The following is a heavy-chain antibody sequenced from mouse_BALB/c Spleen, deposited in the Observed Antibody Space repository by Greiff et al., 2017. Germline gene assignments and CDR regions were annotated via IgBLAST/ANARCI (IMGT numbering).Heavy chain of an antibody. Sequence: VMLVESGPGLVAPSQSLSITCTVSGFSLSSYSVHWVRQPPGKGLEWLGMIWGGGSTDYNSALKSRLSISKDNSKSQVFLKMNSLQTDDTAMYYCATGDSVAWFAYWGQGTLVTVSA. V-gene: IGHV2-6-4*01. D-gene: IGHD3-3*01. CDR1: GFSLSSYS. CDR3: ATGDSVAWFAY. J-gene: IGHJ3*01. CDR2: IWGGGST.